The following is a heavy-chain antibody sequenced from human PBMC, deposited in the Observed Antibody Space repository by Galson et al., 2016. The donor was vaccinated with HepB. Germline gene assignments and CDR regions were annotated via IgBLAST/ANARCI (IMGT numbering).Heavy chain of an antibody. CDR1: GYIFTSYW. CDR3: ARQVVPGLFDQ. CDR2: ITPGDPDP. V-gene: IGHV5-51*01. Sequence: QSGAEVKKPGESLKISCKASGYIFTSYWIGWVRQMTGKGLEWMTIITPGDPDPRYSPSFQGQVTISADKSITTAYLQWSSLKASDTAMYYCARQVVPGLFDQWGQGTLVTVSS. J-gene: IGHJ4*02. D-gene: IGHD2-21*02.